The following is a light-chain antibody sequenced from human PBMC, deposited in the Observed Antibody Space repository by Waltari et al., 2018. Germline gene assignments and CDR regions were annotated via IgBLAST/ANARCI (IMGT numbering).Light chain of an antibody. CDR1: SSNIGAGYD. Sequence: QSGLTQPPSVSGAPGQRVTISCTGSSSNIGAGYDVHWYQLLPVTAPNLLIYGNPNRPSRVPDRCSGSQSGTAAALAIPGLQAEDEADYYCQSYDRSLSGSIFGGGTKLTVL. J-gene: IGLJ2*01. CDR2: GNP. CDR3: QSYDRSLSGSI. V-gene: IGLV1-40*01.